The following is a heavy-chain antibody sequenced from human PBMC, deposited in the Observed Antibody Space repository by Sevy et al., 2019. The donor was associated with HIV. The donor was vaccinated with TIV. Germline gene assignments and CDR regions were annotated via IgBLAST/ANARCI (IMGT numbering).Heavy chain of an antibody. V-gene: IGHV4-59*01. CDR3: ARTFLGYCSSTSCYGNWFDP. CDR1: GGSISSYY. J-gene: IGHJ5*02. D-gene: IGHD2-2*01. Sequence: SETLSRTCTVSGGSISSYYWSWIRQPPGKGLEWIGYIYYSGSTNYNPSLKSRVTISVDTSKNQFSLKLSSVTAADTAVYYCARTFLGYCSSTSCYGNWFDPWGQGTLVTVSS. CDR2: IYYSGST.